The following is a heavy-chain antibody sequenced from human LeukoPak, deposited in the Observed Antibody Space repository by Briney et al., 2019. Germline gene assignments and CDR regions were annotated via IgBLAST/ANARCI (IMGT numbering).Heavy chain of an antibody. CDR3: ARVESPTYPFDY. D-gene: IGHD2-2*02. CDR2: IYYSGST. J-gene: IGHJ4*02. V-gene: IGHV4-59*01. CDR1: GGSISSYY. Sequence: SETLSLTCTVSGGSISSYYWSWIRQPPGKGLEWIGYIYYSGSTNYNPSLKSRVTISVDTSKNQFSLKLSSVTAADTAVYYCARVESPTYPFDYWGQGTLVTVSS.